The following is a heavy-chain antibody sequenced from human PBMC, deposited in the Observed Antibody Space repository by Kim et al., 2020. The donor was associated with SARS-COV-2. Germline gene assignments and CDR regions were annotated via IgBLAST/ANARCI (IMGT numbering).Heavy chain of an antibody. Sequence: SETLSLTCTVSGGSISSGGYYWSWIRQHPGKGLEWIGYIYYSGSTYYNPSLKSRVTISVDTSKNQFSLKLCSVTAADTAVYYCARGITIFGVVTQPFDYWGQGTLVTVSS. J-gene: IGHJ4*02. D-gene: IGHD3-3*01. CDR2: IYYSGST. CDR3: ARGITIFGVVTQPFDY. CDR1: GGSISSGGYY. V-gene: IGHV4-31*03.